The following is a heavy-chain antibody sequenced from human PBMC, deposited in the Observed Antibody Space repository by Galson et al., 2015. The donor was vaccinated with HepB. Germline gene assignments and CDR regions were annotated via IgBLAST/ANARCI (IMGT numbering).Heavy chain of an antibody. V-gene: IGHV3-23*01. D-gene: IGHD3-10*01. CDR1: GFTFSNYA. Sequence: SLRLSCAASGFTFSNYAMIWVRQGPGKGLECVSGITDSGGSTYYADSVKGRFTMSRDNSNNTLYLQMNSLRPEDTAVYYCAKRGSGSRGNPNDYMDVWGKGTTVSVSS. CDR2: ITDSGGST. CDR3: AKRGSGSRGNPNDYMDV. J-gene: IGHJ6*03.